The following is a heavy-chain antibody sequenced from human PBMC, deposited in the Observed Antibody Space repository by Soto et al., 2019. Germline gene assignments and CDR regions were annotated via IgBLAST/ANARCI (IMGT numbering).Heavy chain of an antibody. CDR2: IYHSGST. J-gene: IGHJ4*02. D-gene: IGHD3-3*01. Sequence: PSETLSLTCAVSGYSISSGYYWGWIRQPPGKGLEWIGSIYHSGSTYYNPSLKSRVTISVDTSKNQFSLKLSSVTAADTAVYYCASAYYDFWSGYSWGQGPLVTVSS. V-gene: IGHV4-38-2*01. CDR3: ASAYYDFWSGYS. CDR1: GYSISSGYY.